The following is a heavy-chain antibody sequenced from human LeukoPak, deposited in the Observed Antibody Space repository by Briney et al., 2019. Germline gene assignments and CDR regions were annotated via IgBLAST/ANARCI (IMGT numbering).Heavy chain of an antibody. Sequence: GWSLRLSCAASGFTFSDYYMGWIRQAPGKGLEWVSYISGSGSTIYYADSVKGRFTISRDNAKNSLYLEMNSLRAEDTAVYYCGRDFGLIGTKRSFDIWGQGTMTVSS. CDR3: GRDFGLIGTKRSFDI. CDR1: GFTFSDYY. D-gene: IGHD1-7*01. V-gene: IGHV3-11*01. J-gene: IGHJ3*02. CDR2: ISGSGSTI.